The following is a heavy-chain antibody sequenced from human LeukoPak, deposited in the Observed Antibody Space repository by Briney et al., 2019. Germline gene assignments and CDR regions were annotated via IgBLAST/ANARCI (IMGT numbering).Heavy chain of an antibody. Sequence: GGSLRLSCVASGFTLRSYVMNWVRQAPGKGLEWVAVIPYDGSNKYYADSVKGRFTISRENSKNRLYLQMNSLRAEDTAVYYCARAEGYGGELDSWGQGTLVTVSS. D-gene: IGHD4-23*01. CDR1: GFTLRSYV. CDR2: IPYDGSNK. J-gene: IGHJ4*02. V-gene: IGHV3-30*13. CDR3: ARAEGYGGELDS.